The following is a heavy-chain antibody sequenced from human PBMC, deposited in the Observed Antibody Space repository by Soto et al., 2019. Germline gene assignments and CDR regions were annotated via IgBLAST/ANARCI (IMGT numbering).Heavy chain of an antibody. V-gene: IGHV3-30-3*01. J-gene: IGHJ3*02. CDR3: AREPYYYDSSGFFSAFDI. CDR1: GFTFSSYA. CDR2: ISYDGSNK. Sequence: PGGSLRLSCAASGFTFSSYAMHWVRQAPGKGLEWVAVISYDGSNKYYADSVKGRFTISRDNSKNTLYLQMNSLRAEDTAVYYCAREPYYYDSSGFFSAFDIWGQGTMVTVSS. D-gene: IGHD3-22*01.